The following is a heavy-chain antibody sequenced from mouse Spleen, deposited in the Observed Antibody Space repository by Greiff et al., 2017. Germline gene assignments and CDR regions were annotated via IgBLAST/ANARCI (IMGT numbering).Heavy chain of an antibody. J-gene: IGHJ1*01. Sequence: EVQGVESGGGLVKPGGSLKLSCAASGFTFSSYGMSWVRQTPEKRLEWVATISGGGSYTYYPDSVKGRFTISRDNAKNNLYLQMSSLRSEDTALYYCAQNYGSPYWYFDVWGAGTTVTVSS. D-gene: IGHD1-1*01. V-gene: IGHV5-9-2*01. CDR1: GFTFSSYG. CDR2: ISGGGSYT. CDR3: AQNYGSPYWYFDV.